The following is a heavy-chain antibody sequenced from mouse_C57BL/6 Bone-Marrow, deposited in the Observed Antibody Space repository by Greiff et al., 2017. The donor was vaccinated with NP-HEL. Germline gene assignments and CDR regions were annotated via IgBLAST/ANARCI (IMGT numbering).Heavy chain of an antibody. CDR1: GFSFTSYG. CDR2: IWRGGST. V-gene: IGHV2-2*01. Sequence: VMLVESGPGLVQPSQSLSITCTVSGFSFTSYGVHWVRQSPGKGLEWLGVIWRGGSTDYNAAFISRLSISKDNSKSQVFFKMSSLQADDTAIYCCTRNRHGVPFDYWGQGTTLTVSS. CDR3: TRNRHGVPFDY. J-gene: IGHJ2*01.